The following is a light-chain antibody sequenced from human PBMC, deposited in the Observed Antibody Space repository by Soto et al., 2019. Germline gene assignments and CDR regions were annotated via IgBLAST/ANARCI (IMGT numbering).Light chain of an antibody. CDR2: DVS. V-gene: IGLV2-14*01. Sequence: QSVLTQPASVSGSPGQSITISCTSTSSDVGGYNYVSWYQQHPGKAPKLMIYDVSNRPSGVSNRFSGSKSGNTASLTISGLQAEDEADYYCSSYTSSSTLYVFGTGTKVTVL. CDR3: SSYTSSSTLYV. J-gene: IGLJ1*01. CDR1: SSDVGGYNY.